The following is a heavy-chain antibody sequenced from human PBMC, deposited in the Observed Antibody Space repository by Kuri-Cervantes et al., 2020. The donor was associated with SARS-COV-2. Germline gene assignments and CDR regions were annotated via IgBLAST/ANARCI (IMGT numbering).Heavy chain of an antibody. V-gene: IGHV3-30-3*01. CDR3: AREGAAPNDAFDI. CDR2: ISYDGSNK. CDR1: GFTFSSYA. Sequence: GESLKISCAASGFTFSSYAMHWVHQAPGKGLEWVAVISYDGSNKYYADSVKGRFTISRDNSKNTLYLQMNSLRAEDTAVYYCAREGAAPNDAFDIWGQGTMVTVSS. J-gene: IGHJ3*02. D-gene: IGHD3-16*01.